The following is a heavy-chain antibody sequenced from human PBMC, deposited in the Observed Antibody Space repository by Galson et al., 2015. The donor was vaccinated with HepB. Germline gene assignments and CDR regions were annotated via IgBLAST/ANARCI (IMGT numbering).Heavy chain of an antibody. V-gene: IGHV1-69*13. CDR1: GGTFSSYA. J-gene: IGHJ4*02. CDR2: IIPIFGTA. D-gene: IGHD4-17*01. Sequence: SVKVSCKASGGTFSSYAISWVRQAPGQGLEWMGGIIPIFGTANYAQKFQGRVTITADESTSTAYMELSSLRSEDTAVYYCARDFRYGDYAHFDYWGQGTLVTVSS. CDR3: ARDFRYGDYAHFDY.